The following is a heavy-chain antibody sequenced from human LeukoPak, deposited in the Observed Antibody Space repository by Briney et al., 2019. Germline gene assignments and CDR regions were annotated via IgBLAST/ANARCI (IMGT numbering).Heavy chain of an antibody. V-gene: IGHV3-33*01. J-gene: IGHJ4*02. CDR3: ARVHGSSWHHYFDY. CDR2: IWYDGSNK. D-gene: IGHD6-13*01. Sequence: QPGRSLRLSCAASGFTFSSYDMHWVRQVPGKGLEWVAVIWYDGSNKYYADSVKGRFTISRDNSKNTLYLQMNSLRAEDTAVYYCARVHGSSWHHYFDYWGQGTLVTVSS. CDR1: GFTFSSYD.